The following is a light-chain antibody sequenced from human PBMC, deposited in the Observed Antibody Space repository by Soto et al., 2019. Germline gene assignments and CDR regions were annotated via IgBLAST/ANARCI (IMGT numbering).Light chain of an antibody. CDR1: TGPVTSSHY. CDR3: LLSSYNGASGV. Sequence: QTVVTQEPSLTVSPGGTVTLTCGSTTGPVTSSHYPYWFQQRPGQAPRTLIYDATNKHSWTPARFSGSLLGGKAALTLSGALPEDEAEYYCLLSSYNGASGVFGGGTQLTVL. V-gene: IGLV7-46*01. CDR2: DAT. J-gene: IGLJ7*01.